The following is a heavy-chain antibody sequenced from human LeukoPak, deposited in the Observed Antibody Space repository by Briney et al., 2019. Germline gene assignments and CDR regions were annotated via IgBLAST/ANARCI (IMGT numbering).Heavy chain of an antibody. V-gene: IGHV3-23*01. CDR2: ITGSGSGI. J-gene: IGHJ4*02. Sequence: GASLRLSCAASGFTFSNYAMSWVREAPGKGLEWVSAITGSGSGIYYADSMKSRFTISRDNSKNTLYLQINSLRAEDTAVYYCAKWGDYDVLTGYYVSDYWGQGTLVTVSS. CDR3: AKWGDYDVLTGYYVSDY. CDR1: GFTFSNYA. D-gene: IGHD3-9*01.